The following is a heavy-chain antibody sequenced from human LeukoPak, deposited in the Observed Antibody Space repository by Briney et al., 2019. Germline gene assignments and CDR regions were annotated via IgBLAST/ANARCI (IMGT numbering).Heavy chain of an antibody. Sequence: SETLSLTCTVSGGSISSYYWSWIRQPPGKGLEWIGYIYYSGSTNYNPSLKSRVTISVDTSKNQFSLKLSSVTAADTAVYYCARGDYGEHYFDYWGQGTLVTVSS. J-gene: IGHJ4*02. CDR3: ARGDYGEHYFDY. D-gene: IGHD4-17*01. CDR2: IYYSGST. CDR1: GGSISSYY. V-gene: IGHV4-59*12.